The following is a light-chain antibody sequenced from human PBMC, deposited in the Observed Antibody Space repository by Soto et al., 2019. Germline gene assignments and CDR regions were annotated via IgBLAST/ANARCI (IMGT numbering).Light chain of an antibody. CDR2: DAS. V-gene: IGKV3-11*01. CDR1: QNINNY. Sequence: EIVLTQPPATLSLSPGERATLSCRASQNINNYLAWYQQKPGQAPRLLIYDASIRATGIPARFSGSGAGTDFTLTISSLEPEDFAVYYCQQRSNWPMYTFGQGTKLEIK. J-gene: IGKJ2*01. CDR3: QQRSNWPMYT.